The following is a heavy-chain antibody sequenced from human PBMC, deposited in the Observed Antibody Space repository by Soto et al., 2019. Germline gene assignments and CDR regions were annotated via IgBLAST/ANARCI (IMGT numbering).Heavy chain of an antibody. CDR2: ISGSGGST. J-gene: IGHJ3*02. CDR1: GFTFSSYA. CDR3: AKEGPASVTMIVVVARAFDI. V-gene: IGHV3-23*01. Sequence: EVQLLESGGGLVQPGGSLRLSCAASGFTFSSYAMSWVRQAPGKGLEWVSAISGSGGSTYYADSVKGRFTISRDNSKNTLYLQMNSLRAEDTAVYYCAKEGPASVTMIVVVARAFDIWGQGTMVTVSS. D-gene: IGHD3-22*01.